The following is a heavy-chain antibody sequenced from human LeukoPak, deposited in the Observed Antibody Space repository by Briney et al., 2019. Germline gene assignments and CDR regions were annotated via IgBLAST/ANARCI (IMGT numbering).Heavy chain of an antibody. Sequence: GGSLRLSCAASGFTFSDYYMSWIRQAPGKGLEWISYIASSGSTTEYHADSVKGRFTISRDNTKNSLYLQMNSLGADAAAIYYCARVRMWSGEFLWGQGTLVTVSS. D-gene: IGHD3-10*01. J-gene: IGHJ4*02. CDR1: GFTFSDYY. CDR2: IASSGSTTE. V-gene: IGHV3-11*01. CDR3: ARVRMWSGEFL.